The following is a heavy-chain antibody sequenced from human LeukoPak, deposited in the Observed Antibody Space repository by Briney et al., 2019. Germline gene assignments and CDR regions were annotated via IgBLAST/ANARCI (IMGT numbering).Heavy chain of an antibody. Sequence: PGASVKVSCKASGYTFTSYYMDWVRQAPGQGLEWMGIINPSGGSTNYAQKFQGRVTMTRDTSTSTVYMELSSLRSEDTAVYYCARDGLVVRMDVWGQGTTVTVSS. V-gene: IGHV1-46*01. CDR2: INPSGGST. J-gene: IGHJ6*02. D-gene: IGHD3-22*01. CDR3: ARDGLVVRMDV. CDR1: GYTFTSYY.